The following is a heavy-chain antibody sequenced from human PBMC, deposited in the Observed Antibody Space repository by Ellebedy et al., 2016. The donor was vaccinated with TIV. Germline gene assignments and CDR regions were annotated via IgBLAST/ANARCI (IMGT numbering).Heavy chain of an antibody. CDR2: ISSAGTT. J-gene: IGHJ2*01. Sequence: GGSLRLSCAASEFTVSYNYMNWVRQAPGKGLEWVSIISSAGTTYYADSVKGRFTISKDNSKNTLNLQMTSLRVEETAVYYCARASFYDVDLSGWYFDIWGRGTLVSVSS. CDR3: ARASFYDVDLSGWYFDI. V-gene: IGHV3-66*01. D-gene: IGHD3-10*02. CDR1: EFTVSYNY.